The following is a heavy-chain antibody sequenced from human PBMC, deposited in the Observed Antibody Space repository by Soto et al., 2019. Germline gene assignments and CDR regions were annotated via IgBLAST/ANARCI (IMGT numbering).Heavy chain of an antibody. Sequence: QVQLVQSGAELKKPGASVKVSCKASGYTFSNYDMNCVRQATGQGPEGIGWVNPNNEYTGYAQKFQGRVTLTTDISTPTAYMERPSLRSEDTDIYYCAQVSRKGSAIDFDYWGQGTLITVSS. J-gene: IGHJ4*02. V-gene: IGHV1-8*01. CDR1: GYTFSNYD. D-gene: IGHD3-22*01. CDR2: VNPNNEYT. CDR3: AQVSRKGSAIDFDY.